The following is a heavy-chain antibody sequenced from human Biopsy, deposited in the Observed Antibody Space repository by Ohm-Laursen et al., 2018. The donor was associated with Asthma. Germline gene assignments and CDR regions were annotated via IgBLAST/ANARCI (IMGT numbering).Heavy chain of an antibody. D-gene: IGHD3-9*01. J-gene: IGHJ3*02. Sequence: ASVKVSCKAFGYTFTNYAIHWVRQAPGQRLEWMGWTNAGNGNTKYTEKFQGRVTITRDTSASTAYMDLSSLRSEDTAVYYCAGTYYDFLTGQVNDALAMWGQGTVVTVSS. CDR1: GYTFTNYA. V-gene: IGHV1-3*01. CDR2: TNAGNGNT. CDR3: AGTYYDFLTGQVNDALAM.